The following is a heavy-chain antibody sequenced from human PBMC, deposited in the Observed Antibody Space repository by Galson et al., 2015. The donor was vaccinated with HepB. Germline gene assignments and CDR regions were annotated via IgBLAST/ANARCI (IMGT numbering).Heavy chain of an antibody. D-gene: IGHD3-10*01. V-gene: IGHV3-74*01. CDR1: GFTFSSFW. J-gene: IGHJ4*02. Sequence: SLRLSCAASGFTFSSFWMHWVRHSPGKGLVWVSRIKEDGSVTTYADSVKGRFTISRDNAKNTLYLQMNSLTVDDTAVYYCARAKEGRGYFDYWGQGTLVTVSS. CDR2: IKEDGSVT. CDR3: ARAKEGRGYFDY.